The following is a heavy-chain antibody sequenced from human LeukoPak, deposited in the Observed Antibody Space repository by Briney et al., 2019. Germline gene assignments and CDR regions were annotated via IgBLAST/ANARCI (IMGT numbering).Heavy chain of an antibody. D-gene: IGHD1-14*01. CDR3: TRGPDEAKLSK. CDR1: GFTARDNN. Sequence: GGSLRLTCVTSGFTARDNNMGWVRQAPGKGLEWVSVICSGDKTNYADSVRGRFTISRDNSKNTLYLQMNSLRVEDTAIYYCTRGPDEAKLSKWGRGTLVTVSS. V-gene: IGHV3-53*01. CDR2: ICSGDKT. J-gene: IGHJ4*02.